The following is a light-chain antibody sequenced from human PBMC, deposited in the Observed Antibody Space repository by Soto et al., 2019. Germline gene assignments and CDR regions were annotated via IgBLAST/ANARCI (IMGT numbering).Light chain of an antibody. Sequence: DIRMTQSPSSLSASVGDRVTITCRASQSISSHLNWFQQKPGKAPKLLIYTASNLQSGVPSRFSGSGSETDFTLTITSLQPEDFATYYCQQIYSPPLTFGGGTKVDIK. CDR2: TAS. V-gene: IGKV1-39*01. CDR1: QSISSH. J-gene: IGKJ4*01. CDR3: QQIYSPPLT.